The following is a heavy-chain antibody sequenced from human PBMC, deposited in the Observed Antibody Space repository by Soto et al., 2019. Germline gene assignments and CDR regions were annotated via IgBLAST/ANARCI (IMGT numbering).Heavy chain of an antibody. CDR3: SSDGSSRFYYYYGMDV. Sequence: PGGSLRLSCAASGFTFRSYSMNWVRQAPGKGLEWVSYISSSSSTIYYADSAKGRFTISRDNAKNSLYLQMNSLRDEDTAVYYSSSDGSSRFYYYYGMDVWGQGTTVTVSS. CDR1: GFTFRSYS. CDR2: ISSSSSTI. V-gene: IGHV3-48*02. J-gene: IGHJ6*02. D-gene: IGHD6-13*01.